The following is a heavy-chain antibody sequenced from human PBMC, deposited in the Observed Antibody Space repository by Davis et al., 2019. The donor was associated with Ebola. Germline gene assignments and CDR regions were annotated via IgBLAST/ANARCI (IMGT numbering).Heavy chain of an antibody. V-gene: IGHV3-23*01. CDR3: AKETAAIPTRTDY. J-gene: IGHJ4*02. D-gene: IGHD2-2*01. CDR1: GFTFYNYA. CDR2: ISASGDRT. Sequence: PGGSLRLSCAASGFTFYNYAITWVRQAPGKGLEWVSSISASGDRTYYADSVRGRFTISRDNSRNTLYLQMNSLTAEDTAVYYCAKETAAIPTRTDYWGQGTLVTVS.